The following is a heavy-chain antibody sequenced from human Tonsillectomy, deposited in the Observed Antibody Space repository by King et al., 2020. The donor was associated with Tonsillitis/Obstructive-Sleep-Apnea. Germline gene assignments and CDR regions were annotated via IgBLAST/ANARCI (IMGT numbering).Heavy chain of an antibody. V-gene: IGHV4-59*08. CDR3: ARHQLSDTHPGY. Sequence: QLQESGPGLVKPSETLSLTCTVSGGSISSYYWSWIRQPPGKGLEWIGYIYYSGSTNYNPTLKSRVTISVDTSKKQFSLKLSSVTAADTAVYYCARHQLSDTHPGYWGQGTLVTVSS. J-gene: IGHJ4*02. CDR2: IYYSGST. CDR1: GGSISSYY. D-gene: IGHD2/OR15-2a*01.